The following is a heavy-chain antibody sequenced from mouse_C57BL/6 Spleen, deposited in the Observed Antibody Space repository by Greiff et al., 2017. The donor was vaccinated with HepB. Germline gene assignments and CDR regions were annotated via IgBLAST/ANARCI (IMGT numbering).Heavy chain of an antibody. V-gene: IGHV1-80*01. CDR3: ARGNYDGPWFAY. CDR1: GYAFSSYW. Sequence: QVQLKQSGAELVKPGASVKISCKASGYAFSSYWMNWVKQRPGKGLEWIGQIYPGDGDTNYNGKFKGKATLTADKSSSTAYMQLSRLTSEDSAVYFCARGNYDGPWFAYWGQGTLVTVSA. J-gene: IGHJ3*01. D-gene: IGHD1-1*01. CDR2: IYPGDGDT.